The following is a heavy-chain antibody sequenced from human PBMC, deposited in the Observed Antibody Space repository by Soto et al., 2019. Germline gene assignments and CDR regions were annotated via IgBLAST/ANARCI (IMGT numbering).Heavy chain of an antibody. CDR3: ARYGYNYYDSSGRGNYYYYGMDV. Sequence: ASVKVSCKASGFTFTSSAVQWVRQARGQRLEWIGWIVVGSGNTNYAQKFQERVTITRDMSTSTAYMELRSLGSDDTAVYYCARYGYNYYDSSGRGNYYYYGMDVWGQGTTVTVSS. V-gene: IGHV1-58*01. CDR2: IVVGSGNT. D-gene: IGHD3-22*01. J-gene: IGHJ6*02. CDR1: GFTFTSSA.